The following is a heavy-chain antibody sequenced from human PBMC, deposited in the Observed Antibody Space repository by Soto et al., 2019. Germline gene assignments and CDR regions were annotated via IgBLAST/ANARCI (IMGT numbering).Heavy chain of an antibody. J-gene: IGHJ5*02. Sequence: QVQLQESGPGLVKSSETLSLICTVSGGSISGYYWTWIRQTAGKGLELIGHIYFSGVTNYNPSLQSRLTMSIDTSNNEFSLKLTSVTAADTAVYYCAKGATDLDPWGQGIQVTVSS. V-gene: IGHV4-4*07. CDR1: GGSISGYY. CDR2: IYFSGVT. CDR3: AKGATDLDP.